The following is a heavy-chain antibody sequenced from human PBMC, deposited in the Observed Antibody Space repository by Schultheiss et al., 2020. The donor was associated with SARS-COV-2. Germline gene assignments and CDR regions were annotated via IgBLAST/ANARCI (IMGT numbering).Heavy chain of an antibody. Sequence: SETLSLTCTVSGGSISTSRYYWGWIRQPPGKGLEWIGSIYYSGSTYYNPSLKSRVTISVDTSKNQFSLKLSSVTAADTAVYYCAREAAMVPHEDHWGQGTLVTVSS. D-gene: IGHD5-18*01. V-gene: IGHV4-39*07. J-gene: IGHJ4*02. CDR1: GGSISTSRYY. CDR2: IYYSGST. CDR3: AREAAMVPHEDH.